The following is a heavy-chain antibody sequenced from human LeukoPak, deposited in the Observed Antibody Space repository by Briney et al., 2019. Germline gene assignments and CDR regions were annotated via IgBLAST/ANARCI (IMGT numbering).Heavy chain of an antibody. CDR3: ARPIRRGPSSGAFDI. CDR1: GYSFTSYW. D-gene: IGHD2-2*02. V-gene: IGHV5-51*01. J-gene: IGHJ3*02. CDR2: IYPGDSDT. Sequence: GESLKISCKGSGYSFTSYWIGWVRQMPGKGLEWMGIIYPGDSDTKYSPSFQGQVIISADKSINTAYLQWSSLKASDTAMYYCARPIRRGPSSGAFDIWGQGTMVTVSS.